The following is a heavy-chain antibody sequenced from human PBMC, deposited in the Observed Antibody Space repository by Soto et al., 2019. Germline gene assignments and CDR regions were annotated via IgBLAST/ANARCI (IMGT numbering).Heavy chain of an antibody. Sequence: GESLKISCKGSGYSFTSYWISWVRQMPGKGLEWMGRIDPSDSYTNYSPSFQGHVTISADKSISTAYLQWSSLKASDTAMYYCARLGGGIQLWSYYYYGMDVWGQGTTVTVSS. V-gene: IGHV5-10-1*01. J-gene: IGHJ6*02. D-gene: IGHD5-18*01. CDR1: GYSFTSYW. CDR3: ARLGGGIQLWSYYYYGMDV. CDR2: IDPSDSYT.